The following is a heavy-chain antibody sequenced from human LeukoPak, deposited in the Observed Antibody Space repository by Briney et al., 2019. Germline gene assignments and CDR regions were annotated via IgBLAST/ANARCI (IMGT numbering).Heavy chain of an antibody. V-gene: IGHV3-53*01. J-gene: IGHJ4*02. CDR1: GXIVSSYY. Sequence: GGSLRLSCAASGXIVSSYYMTLVRQAPGKGLEWVSVIYGDGSTYYTDSVKGRFAISRDNSKNTLYLQMNSLSAEDTAVYYCARGDWGYWGQGTLVTVSS. D-gene: IGHD3/OR15-3a*01. CDR3: ARGDWGY. CDR2: IYGDGST.